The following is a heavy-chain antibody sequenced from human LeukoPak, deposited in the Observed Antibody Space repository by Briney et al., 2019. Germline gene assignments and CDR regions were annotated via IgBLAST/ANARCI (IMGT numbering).Heavy chain of an antibody. D-gene: IGHD6-19*01. J-gene: IGHJ4*02. Sequence: SETLSLTCIVSGGSISSYYWSWIRQPAGKGLEWIGRFYTTGSTNYNPSLKSRVTMSVDTSKNQFSLKLSSVTAADTAVYYCARVKWQWLVPDYWGQGTLVTVSS. V-gene: IGHV4-4*07. CDR2: FYTTGST. CDR3: ARVKWQWLVPDY. CDR1: GGSISSYY.